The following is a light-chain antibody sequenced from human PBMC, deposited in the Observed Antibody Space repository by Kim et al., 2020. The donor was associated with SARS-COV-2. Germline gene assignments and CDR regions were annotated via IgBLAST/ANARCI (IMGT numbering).Light chain of an antibody. Sequence: ASVGDRDTITCRASQGIAKDLAWFQQKPGKAPKSLVYGASSLQSGAPSRFSGSGSGTEFTLTITSLQPEDFAAYFCQQYNSYPLTFGGGTKVDIK. CDR2: GAS. CDR1: QGIAKD. CDR3: QQYNSYPLT. V-gene: IGKV1-16*01. J-gene: IGKJ4*01.